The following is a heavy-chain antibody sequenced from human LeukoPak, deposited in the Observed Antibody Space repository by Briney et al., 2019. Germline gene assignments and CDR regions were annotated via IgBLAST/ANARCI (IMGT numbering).Heavy chain of an antibody. CDR1: GGSISSSNW. CDR2: IYHSGST. V-gene: IGHV4-4*02. Sequence: SETLSLTCAVSGGSISSSNWWSWVRQPPGKWLEWIGEIYHSGSTNYNPSLKSRVTISVDKSKNQFSLKLSSVTAADTAVYYCARDKWQQLANFDYWGQGTLVTVSS. CDR3: ARDKWQQLANFDY. D-gene: IGHD6-13*01. J-gene: IGHJ4*02.